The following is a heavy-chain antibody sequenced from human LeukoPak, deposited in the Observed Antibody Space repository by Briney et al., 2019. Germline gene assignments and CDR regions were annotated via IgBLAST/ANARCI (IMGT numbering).Heavy chain of an antibody. D-gene: IGHD2/OR15-2a*01. Sequence: GGSLRLSCAASGFTFSNAWMSWVRQAPGKGLEWVGRIISKVDGGTADYAAPVKGRFTISRDDSKTTVYLQMNSLKTEDTAVYYCSTSGGTTTRFVDYWGQGTLVSVSS. CDR1: GFTFSNAW. J-gene: IGHJ4*02. CDR2: IISKVDGGTA. V-gene: IGHV3-15*01. CDR3: STSGGTTTRFVDY.